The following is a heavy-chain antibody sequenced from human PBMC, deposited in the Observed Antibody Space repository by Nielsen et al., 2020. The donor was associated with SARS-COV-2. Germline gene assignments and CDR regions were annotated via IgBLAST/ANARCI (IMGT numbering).Heavy chain of an antibody. Sequence: GESLKISCAASGFTFDDYGMNWVRQAPGKGLEWVSGINWNGGSTGYADSVKGRFTISRDNAKNSLYLQMNSLRAEDTALYHCAREGGPLWFGDPFDYWGQGTLVTVSS. D-gene: IGHD3-10*01. CDR3: AREGGPLWFGDPFDY. CDR2: INWNGGST. V-gene: IGHV3-20*01. CDR1: GFTFDDYG. J-gene: IGHJ4*02.